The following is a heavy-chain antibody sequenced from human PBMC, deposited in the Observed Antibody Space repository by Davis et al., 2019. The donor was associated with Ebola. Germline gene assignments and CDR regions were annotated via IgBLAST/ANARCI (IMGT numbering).Heavy chain of an antibody. CDR3: ASGMMGFRFDY. CDR1: GYSFTSYW. V-gene: IGHV5-51*01. Sequence: PGGSLRLSCRGSGYSFTSYWIAWVRQMPEKGVEWMAMIYPGDSTTKYSPSFEGLVTISFDRSTTTAYLQWGSLKAADSATYYCASGMMGFRFDYWGQGTPVTVSS. D-gene: IGHD3-16*01. CDR2: IYPGDSTT. J-gene: IGHJ4*02.